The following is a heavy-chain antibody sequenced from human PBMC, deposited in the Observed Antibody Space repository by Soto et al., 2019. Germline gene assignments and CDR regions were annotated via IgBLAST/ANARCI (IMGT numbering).Heavy chain of an antibody. CDR3: GRLHEGYSSTWIDS. Sequence: HSDTLSLTCAVCSGFVSSGGYSWRWIRQPPGKGLEWIGYIYHSGGTYYNPSLKSRVTISVDRPKNQFSLKLSSVTAADTAVYYCGRLHEGYSSTWIDSWGQGTLVTVSS. CDR1: SGFVSSGGYS. D-gene: IGHD6-13*01. CDR2: IYHSGGT. V-gene: IGHV4-30-2*01. J-gene: IGHJ4*02.